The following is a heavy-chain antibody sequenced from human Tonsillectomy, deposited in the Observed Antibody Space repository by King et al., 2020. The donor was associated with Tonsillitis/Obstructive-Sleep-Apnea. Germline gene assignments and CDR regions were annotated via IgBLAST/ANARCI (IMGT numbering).Heavy chain of an antibody. J-gene: IGHJ4*02. CDR2: INPSTGIA. V-gene: IGHV1-46*01. D-gene: IGHD5-12*01. CDR1: GYTFTRYY. Sequence: QLVQSGAEVKKPGASVKVSCKASGYTFTRYYIHWVRQARGQGLEWMGIINPSTGIASYAQQFQGRLTMTRDTSTSTVYMELSSLRAEETAVYHCARDDVVARYIDSWGQGTLVTVSS. CDR3: ARDDVVARYIDS.